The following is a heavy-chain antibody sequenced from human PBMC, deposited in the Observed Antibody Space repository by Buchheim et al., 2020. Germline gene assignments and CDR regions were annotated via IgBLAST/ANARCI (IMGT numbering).Heavy chain of an antibody. V-gene: IGHV4-39*01. CDR2: IHYSGST. CDR1: GDPLSSYNYF. J-gene: IGHJ5*02. CDR3: AAIATDVSRWFDA. D-gene: IGHD6-13*01. Sequence: QVQLQESGPGLVKPSETLSLTCTVSGDPLSSYNYFWGWIRQPPGKGLDWIGYIHYSGSTYYSPSLQSRITMSVDTSKNQFSLNVNSVTAADTVVYYCAAIATDVSRWFDAWGQGTL.